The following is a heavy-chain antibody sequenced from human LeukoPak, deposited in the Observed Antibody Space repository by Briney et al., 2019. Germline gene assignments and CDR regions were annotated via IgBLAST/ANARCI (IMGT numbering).Heavy chain of an antibody. V-gene: IGHV4-28*05. J-gene: IGHJ3*02. Sequence: SETLSLTCAVSGYSISTSNYWAWIRQPPGKGLEWIGHIYYSGGIYYNPSLKSRVTMSVVASKNQFSLKLSSVTAVDTAVYYCARKTTTGPTKAAFDIWGQGTMLTVSS. D-gene: IGHD4-17*01. CDR3: ARKTTTGPTKAAFDI. CDR2: IYYSGGI. CDR1: GYSISTSNY.